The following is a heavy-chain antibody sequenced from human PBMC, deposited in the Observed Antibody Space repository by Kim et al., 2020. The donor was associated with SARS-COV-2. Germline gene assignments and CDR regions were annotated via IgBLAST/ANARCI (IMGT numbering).Heavy chain of an antibody. CDR3: ATDDRTGWSRAFDI. D-gene: IGHD3-22*01. V-gene: IGHV4-31*03. Sequence: SETLSLTCTVSGGSISSGAYYWSWIRQHPGKGLEWIGYIYYSGSTYYNPSLKSRVTISVDTSKNQFSLKLSSVTAADTAVYYCATDDRTGWSRAFDIWGQGTMVTVSS. CDR2: IYYSGST. J-gene: IGHJ3*02. CDR1: GGSISSGAYY.